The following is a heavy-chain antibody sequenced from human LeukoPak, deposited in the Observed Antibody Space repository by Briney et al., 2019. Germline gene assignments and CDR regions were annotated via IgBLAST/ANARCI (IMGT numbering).Heavy chain of an antibody. CDR3: ASGVVTEGAFDI. V-gene: IGHV3-33*01. D-gene: IGHD3-3*01. Sequence: PGGSLRLSCAASGFTFSSYGMHWVRQAPGKGLEWVAVIWYDGSNKYYADSVKGRFTISRDNSKNTLYLQMNSLRAEDTAVYYCASGVVTEGAFDIWGQGTMVTVSS. CDR2: IWYDGSNK. J-gene: IGHJ3*02. CDR1: GFTFSSYG.